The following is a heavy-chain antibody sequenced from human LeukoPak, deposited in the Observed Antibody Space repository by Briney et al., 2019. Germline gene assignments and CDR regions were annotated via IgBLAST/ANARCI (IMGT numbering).Heavy chain of an antibody. CDR2: IYYSGST. CDR3: ARHPSTAFDI. V-gene: IGHV4-59*08. CDR1: GGSISSYY. J-gene: IGHJ3*02. Sequence: PSETLSLTCTVSGGSISSYYWSWIRQPPGKGLEWIGYIYYSGSTNYNPSLKSRVTISVDTSKNQFSLKLSSVTAADAAVYYCARHPSTAFDIWGQGTMVTVSS.